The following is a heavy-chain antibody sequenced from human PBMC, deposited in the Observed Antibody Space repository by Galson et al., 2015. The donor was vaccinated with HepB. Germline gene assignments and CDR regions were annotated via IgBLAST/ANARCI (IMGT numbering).Heavy chain of an antibody. CDR1: GFTFSSYG. CDR3: ARDRRPYCGGDCSPWFDP. CDR2: IWYDGSNK. V-gene: IGHV3-33*08. Sequence: SLRLSCAASGFTFSSYGMHWVRQAPGKGLEWVAVIWYDGSNKYYADSVKGRFTISRDNSKNTLYLQMSSLRAEDTAVYYCARDRRPYCGGDCSPWFDPWGQGTLVTVSS. J-gene: IGHJ5*02. D-gene: IGHD2-21*02.